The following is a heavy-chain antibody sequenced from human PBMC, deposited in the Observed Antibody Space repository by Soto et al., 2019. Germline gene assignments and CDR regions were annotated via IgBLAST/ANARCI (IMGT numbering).Heavy chain of an antibody. CDR1: GFTFSSYA. V-gene: IGHV3-23*01. CDR2: ISGSGGST. J-gene: IGHJ6*02. Sequence: PGGSLRLSCAASGFTFSSYAMSWVRQAPGKGLEWVSAISGSGGSTYYADSVKGRFTISRDNSKNTLYLQMNSLRAEDTAVYYCAKSKKVDTGAYYGSAVVRGYYYGMDVRRQGTTVTVSS. CDR3: AKSKKVDTGAYYGSAVVRGYYYGMDV. D-gene: IGHD3-10*01.